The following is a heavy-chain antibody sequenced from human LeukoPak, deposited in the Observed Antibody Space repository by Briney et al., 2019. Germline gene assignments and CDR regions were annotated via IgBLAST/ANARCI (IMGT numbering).Heavy chain of an antibody. CDR1: GGSISSYY. CDR2: IYYSGST. J-gene: IGHJ2*01. V-gene: IGHV4-59*01. D-gene: IGHD6-25*01. Sequence: TSETLSLTCTVSGGSISSYYWSWIRQPPGKGLEWIGYIYYSGSTNYSPSLKSRLTISVDTSKNQFSLKLSSVTAADMAVYYCARTYGSGGLGYFDLWGRGTLVTVSS. CDR3: ARTYGSGGLGYFDL.